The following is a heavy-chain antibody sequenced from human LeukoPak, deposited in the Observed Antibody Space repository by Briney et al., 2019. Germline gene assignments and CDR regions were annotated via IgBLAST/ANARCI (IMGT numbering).Heavy chain of an antibody. CDR2: MDDSGRII. CDR3: ARVRRAAADSLRYFDY. J-gene: IGHJ4*02. D-gene: IGHD6-13*01. Sequence: GGSLRLSCAASGFSFIDYYMSWIRQAPGKGLEWVSYMDDSGRIIYYGGSVKGRFTISRDNARNSLFLQMNRLTAEDTAVYLCARVRRAAADSLRYFDYWGQGTLVTVSS. CDR1: GFSFIDYY. V-gene: IGHV3-11*04.